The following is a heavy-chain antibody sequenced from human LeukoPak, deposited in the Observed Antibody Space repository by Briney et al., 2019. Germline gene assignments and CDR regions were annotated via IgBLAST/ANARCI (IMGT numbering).Heavy chain of an antibody. V-gene: IGHV1-69*05. CDR2: IIPIFGTA. D-gene: IGHD4-23*01. J-gene: IGHJ5*02. Sequence: SVKVSCKASGGTFSSYAISWVRQAPGQGLEWMGGIIPIFGTANYAQKFQGRVTITTDESTSTAYMELSSLRSEDTAVYYCARENHGGNSWFDPWGQGTLVTVSS. CDR1: GGTFSSYA. CDR3: ARENHGGNSWFDP.